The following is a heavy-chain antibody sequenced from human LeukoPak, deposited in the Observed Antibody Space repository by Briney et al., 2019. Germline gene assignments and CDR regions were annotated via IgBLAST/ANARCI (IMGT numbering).Heavy chain of an antibody. J-gene: IGHJ4*02. D-gene: IGHD7-27*01. CDR1: GFTFSNYA. V-gene: IGHV3-23*01. CDR2: ISGSGNT. Sequence: PGGSLRLSCAASGFTFSNYAMNWVRQAPGKGLEWVSAISGSGNTHYVGSVNGRFTISRDNSKNTLYLQMNSLRVGDTAVYYCAKGHPDWGSSFDSWGQGTLVTVSS. CDR3: AKGHPDWGSSFDS.